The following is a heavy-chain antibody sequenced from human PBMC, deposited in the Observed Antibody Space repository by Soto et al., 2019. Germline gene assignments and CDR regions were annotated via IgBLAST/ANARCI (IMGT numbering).Heavy chain of an antibody. CDR3: AREGYCSGGSCSSLDYYYGMDV. J-gene: IGHJ6*02. D-gene: IGHD2-15*01. Sequence: RASVKVSCKASGGTFSSYAISWVRQAPGQGLEWMGGIIPIFGTANYAQKFQGRVTITADESTSTAYMELSSLRSEDTAVYYCAREGYCSGGSCSSLDYYYGMDVWGQGTTVTVSS. CDR2: IIPIFGTA. CDR1: GGTFSSYA. V-gene: IGHV1-69*13.